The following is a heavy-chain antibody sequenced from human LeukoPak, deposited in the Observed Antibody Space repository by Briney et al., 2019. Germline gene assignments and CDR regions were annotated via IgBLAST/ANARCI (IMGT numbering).Heavy chain of an antibody. J-gene: IGHJ2*01. CDR2: INHSGST. V-gene: IGHV4-34*01. Sequence: SETLSLTCAVYGGSFSGYYWSWIRQPPGKGLEWIGEINHSGSTNYNPSLKSRVTISVDTSKNQFSLKLSSVTAADTAVYYCARVSGYSVAGPHWYFDLWGRGTLVTVSS. CDR1: GGSFSGYY. D-gene: IGHD6-19*01. CDR3: ARVSGYSVAGPHWYFDL.